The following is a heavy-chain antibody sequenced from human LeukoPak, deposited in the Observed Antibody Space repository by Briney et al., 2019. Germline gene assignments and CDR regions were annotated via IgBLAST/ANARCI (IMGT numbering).Heavy chain of an antibody. CDR1: GFTFSSYA. CDR2: ISGGGST. V-gene: IGHV3-23*01. J-gene: IGHJ4*02. CDR3: ANSERSSWNYYFDY. D-gene: IGHD6-13*01. Sequence: GGSLRLSCAASGFTFSSYAMGWVRQAPGKGLEWVSTISGGGSTYYADSVKGRFTISRDNSKNTLYLQVNSLRAEDTAVYYCANSERSSWNYYFDYWGQGTLVTVSS.